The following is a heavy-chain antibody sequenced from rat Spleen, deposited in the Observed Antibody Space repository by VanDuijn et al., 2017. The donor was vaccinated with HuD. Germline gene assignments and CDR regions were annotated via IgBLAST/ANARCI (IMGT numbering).Heavy chain of an antibody. CDR3: TRDSDYYYEGRYLFDY. V-gene: IGHV5-31*01. CDR1: XFTXXXYW. J-gene: IGHJ2*01. D-gene: IGHD1-12*02. Sequence: EVQLVESGGGLVQPGRSXXLSCVAXXFTXXXYWXXXIRXXXGXXXEWVXXITXXGGSIYFPDSVKDRFTISRDNAQNTLYLKMNSLRSEDTAPYYCTRDSDYYYEGRYLFDYWGQGVMVTVSS. CDR2: ITXXGGSI.